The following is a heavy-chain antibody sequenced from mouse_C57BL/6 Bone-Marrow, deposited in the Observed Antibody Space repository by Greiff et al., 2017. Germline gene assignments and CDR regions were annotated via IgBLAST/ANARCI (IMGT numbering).Heavy chain of an antibody. V-gene: IGHV1-55*01. CDR1: GYTFTSYW. J-gene: IGHJ1*03. CDR3: ARGDYYDYDGDWYLDV. D-gene: IGHD2-4*01. CDR2: IYPGSGST. Sequence: QVQLQPPGAELVKPGASVKMSCKASGYTFTSYWITWVKQRPGQGLEWIGDIYPGSGSTNYNEKFKSKATLTVDTSSSTAYMQLSSLTSEDSAVYYCARGDYYDYDGDWYLDVWGTGTTVTVSS.